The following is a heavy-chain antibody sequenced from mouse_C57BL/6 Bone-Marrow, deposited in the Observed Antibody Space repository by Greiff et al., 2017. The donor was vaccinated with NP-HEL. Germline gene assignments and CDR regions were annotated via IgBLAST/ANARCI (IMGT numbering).Heavy chain of an antibody. CDR1: GYTFTEYT. V-gene: IGHV1-62-2*01. J-gene: IGHJ2*01. CDR2: FYPGSGSI. D-gene: IGHD1-1*01. Sequence: VVKPGASVKLSCKASGYTFTEYTIHWVKQRSGQGLEWIGWFYPGSGSIKYNEKFKDKATLTADKSSSTVYMELSRLTSEDSAVYFCARHGYYYGSSYAVLYFDYWGQGTTLTVSS. CDR3: ARHGYYYGSSYAVLYFDY.